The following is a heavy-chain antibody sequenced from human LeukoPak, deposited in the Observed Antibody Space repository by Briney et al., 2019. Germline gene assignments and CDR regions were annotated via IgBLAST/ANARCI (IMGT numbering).Heavy chain of an antibody. CDR2: ISGSGGST. CDR3: ASQDSGYDWGGFDY. CDR1: GFTFSSYG. J-gene: IGHJ4*02. D-gene: IGHD5-12*01. Sequence: PGGTLRLSCAASGFTFSSYGMSWVRQAPGKGLEWVSAISGSGGSTYYADSVKGRFTISRDNSKNTLYLQMNSLRAEDTAVYYCASQDSGYDWGGFDYWGQGTLVTVSS. V-gene: IGHV3-23*01.